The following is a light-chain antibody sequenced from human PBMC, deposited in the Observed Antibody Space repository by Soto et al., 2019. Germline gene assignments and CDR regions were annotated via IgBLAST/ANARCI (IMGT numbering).Light chain of an antibody. CDR2: AAS. CDR3: QDYKSYPIN. CDR1: QGISNY. Sequence: DIKVTESSRKISATVGDGVTFTCLASQGISNYLAWFQQKPGKAPKSLIYAASSLQSGVPSKFSGSGSGTDFPLTTGGPQPEQFATYDFQDYKSYPINFGQGTRLEIK. J-gene: IGKJ5*01. V-gene: IGKV1-16*02.